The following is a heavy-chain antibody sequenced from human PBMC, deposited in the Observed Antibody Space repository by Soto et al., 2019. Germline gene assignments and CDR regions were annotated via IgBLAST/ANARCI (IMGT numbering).Heavy chain of an antibody. CDR2: IYYSGST. V-gene: IGHV4-61*01. CDR1: GGSVSSGSYY. Sequence: KTSVTLSLTCTVSGGSVSSGSYYWSWIRQPPGKGLEWIGYIYYSGSTNYNPSLKSRVTISVDTSKNQFSLKLSSVTAADTAVYYCARDLMTLLWFGEWVDWFEPLCQGTLVTVSS. CDR3: ARDLMTLLWFGEWVDWFEP. J-gene: IGHJ5*02. D-gene: IGHD3-10*01.